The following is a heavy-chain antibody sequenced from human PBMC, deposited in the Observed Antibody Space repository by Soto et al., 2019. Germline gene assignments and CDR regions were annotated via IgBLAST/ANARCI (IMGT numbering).Heavy chain of an antibody. CDR1: GFTFTDYH. CDR2: ISETGSHT. Sequence: GGSLRLSCEASGFTFTDYHMSWIRQAPGKGLEWVALISETGSHTAYAESVKGRFTISRDNARPSVFLQMNSLRSDDTAVYFCARSLRATSPLTFRGQGTPVTVSS. V-gene: IGHV3-11*06. J-gene: IGHJ4*02. CDR3: ARSLRATSPLTF. D-gene: IGHD7-27*01.